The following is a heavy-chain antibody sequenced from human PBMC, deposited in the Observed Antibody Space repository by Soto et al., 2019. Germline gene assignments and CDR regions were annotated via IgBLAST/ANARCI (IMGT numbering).Heavy chain of an antibody. CDR2: IDPNSGGT. Sequence: ASVKVSCKASGYTFTGYYMHWVRQAPGQGLEWMGWIDPNSGGTNYAQKFQGWVTMTRDTSISTAYMELSRLRSDDTAVYYCAREALDYYGSGTFSNWGQGTLVTVSS. J-gene: IGHJ4*02. D-gene: IGHD3-10*01. CDR1: GYTFTGYY. V-gene: IGHV1-2*04. CDR3: AREALDYYGSGTFSN.